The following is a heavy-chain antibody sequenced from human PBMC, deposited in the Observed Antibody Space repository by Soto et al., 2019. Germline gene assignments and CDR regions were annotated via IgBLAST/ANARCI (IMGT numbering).Heavy chain of an antibody. CDR2: IYNGGTT. J-gene: IGHJ4*02. CDR3: ARGPSRDKVDY. Sequence: QVQLQESGPGLVKPSQSLSLTCTVSGGSINTVNYYWSCIRQSPDKGLEWIGHIYNGGTTYNNPSLTSRVTISVYTSNYQFPLKLSSVSAADTAVYYCARGPSRDKVDYWGQGTLVTVSS. CDR1: GGSINTVNYY. V-gene: IGHV4-30-4*01.